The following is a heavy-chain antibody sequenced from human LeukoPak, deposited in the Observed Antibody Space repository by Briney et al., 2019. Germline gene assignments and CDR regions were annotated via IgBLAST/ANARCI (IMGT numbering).Heavy chain of an antibody. D-gene: IGHD2/OR15-2a*01. J-gene: IGHJ6*04. CDR1: GGSFSGYY. Sequence: SETLSLTCAVYGGSFSGYYWSWIRQPPGEGLEWIGEINHSGSTNYNPSLKSRVTISVDTSKNQFSLKLSSVTAADTAVYYCARGSKNSYYYYGMDVWGKGTTVTVSS. CDR2: INHSGST. CDR3: ARGSKNSYYYYGMDV. V-gene: IGHV4-34*01.